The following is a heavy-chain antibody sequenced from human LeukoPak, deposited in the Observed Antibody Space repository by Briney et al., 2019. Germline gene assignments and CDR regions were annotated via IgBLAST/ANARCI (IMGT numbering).Heavy chain of an antibody. CDR1: GFTISTYA. D-gene: IGHD5-24*01. V-gene: IGHV3-23*01. Sequence: PGGSLRLSCAASGFTISTYAMTWVRQAPGKGLEWVSSITSSGATTYYADSVKGRFTISRDISKNTLYLQMNSLTAEDSAAYYCAKEFIAGDGHVDCDSWGQGTLVTVSS. J-gene: IGHJ4*02. CDR3: AKEFIAGDGHVDCDS. CDR2: ITSSGATT.